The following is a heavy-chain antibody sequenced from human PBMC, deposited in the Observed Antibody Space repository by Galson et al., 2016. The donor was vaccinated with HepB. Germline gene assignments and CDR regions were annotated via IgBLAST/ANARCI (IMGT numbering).Heavy chain of an antibody. D-gene: IGHD6-19*01. Sequence: LSLTCTVSGGSISDYYCSWIRQSPGKGLEWIGHIYNSGNNKYNPSLESRVTISVDTSKNQFFLDVNSVTAADTAIYYCSATPTGWHAWWGQGNLVTVSS. CDR3: SATPTGWHAW. CDR1: GGSISDYY. CDR2: IYNSGNN. J-gene: IGHJ4*02. V-gene: IGHV4-59*01.